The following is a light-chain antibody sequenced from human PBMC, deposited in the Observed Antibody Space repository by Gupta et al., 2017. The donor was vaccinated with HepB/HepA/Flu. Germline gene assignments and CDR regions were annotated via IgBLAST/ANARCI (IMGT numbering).Light chain of an antibody. Sequence: QSALTQPASVSGSPGPSITISCTGTSSDVGGDKYVSWYQQHPGDAPKLMIYDVSDRPSGVSNRFSGSKAGNTASLTISGLKPEDEADYYCSSDTRSSTLVFGGGTKLTVL. CDR1: SSDVGGDKY. V-gene: IGLV2-14*03. J-gene: IGLJ2*01. CDR3: SSDTRSSTLV. CDR2: DVS.